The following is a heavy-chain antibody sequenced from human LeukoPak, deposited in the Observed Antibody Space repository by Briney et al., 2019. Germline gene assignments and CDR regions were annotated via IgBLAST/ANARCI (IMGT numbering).Heavy chain of an antibody. Sequence: PGGSLRLSCAASGFTFTNAWMTWVRQAPGKGLEWVGRIKSKGDGETTDYAAPVKGRFTMSRDDSEATLYLQINSLKAEDTAVYYCATDLGLTMIRGVIVHWGQEALVTVSS. CDR3: ATDLGLTMIRGVIVH. V-gene: IGHV3-15*01. J-gene: IGHJ4*02. CDR2: IKSKGDGETT. D-gene: IGHD3-10*01. CDR1: GFTFTNAW.